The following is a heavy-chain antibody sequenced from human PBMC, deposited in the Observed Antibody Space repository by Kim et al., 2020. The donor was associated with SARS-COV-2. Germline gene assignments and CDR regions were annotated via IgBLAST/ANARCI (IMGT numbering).Heavy chain of an antibody. V-gene: IGHV4-4*02. D-gene: IGHD6-19*01. Sequence: LRETLSLTCGVSGGSISSNNWWSWVRQPPGKGLEWIGDIYHSGTTNYNPSLKSRVTISVDKSKNHLSLNLRSMTAADTAVYYCARPVAGSVWDVWGPGTT. J-gene: IGHJ6*02. CDR3: ARPVAGSVWDV. CDR2: IYHSGTT. CDR1: GGSISSNNW.